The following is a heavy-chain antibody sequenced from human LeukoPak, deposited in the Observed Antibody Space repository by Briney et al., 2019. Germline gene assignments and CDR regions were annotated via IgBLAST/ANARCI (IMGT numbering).Heavy chain of an antibody. CDR1: GFSFSNYA. V-gene: IGHV3-23*01. J-gene: IGHJ3*02. D-gene: IGHD2-15*01. Sequence: PGGSLRLSCAASGFSFSNYAMSWVRQAPGKGLEWVSAISGSGVRTHYADSVRGRFTISRDKSKNTLYLQMNSLRAEDTAVYYFAKDRCSGGNCYDAFDIWGQGTMVTVSS. CDR2: ISGSGVRT. CDR3: AKDRCSGGNCYDAFDI.